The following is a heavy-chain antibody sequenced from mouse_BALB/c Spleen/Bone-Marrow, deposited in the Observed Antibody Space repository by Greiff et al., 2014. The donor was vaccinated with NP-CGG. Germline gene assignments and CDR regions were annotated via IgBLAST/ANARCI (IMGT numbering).Heavy chain of an antibody. J-gene: IGHJ3*01. CDR1: GYTFTNYW. D-gene: IGHD4-1*01. CDR2: IYPGNNDA. V-gene: IGHV1-5*01. CDR3: ARNWDWVFAY. Sequence: EVQLVESGTVLARPGASLRMSCKASGYTFTNYWINWIKQRPGQVLEWIGAIYPGNNDAKYTQKFKAKAKLTAVTSTSTADMELSSLTNEDSAVYYCARNWDWVFAYWGQGTLVTVSA.